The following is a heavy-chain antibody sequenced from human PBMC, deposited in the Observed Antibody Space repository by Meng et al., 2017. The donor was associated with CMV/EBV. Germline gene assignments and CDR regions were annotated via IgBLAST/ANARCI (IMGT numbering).Heavy chain of an antibody. Sequence: ASVKVSCKASGYTFTSYYMHWVRQAPGQGLEWMGIINPSGGSTSYAQKFQGRVTITTDESTSTAYMELSSLRSEDTAVYYCARSGDCSSTSCYTPYYYYGMDVWGQGTTVTVSS. CDR3: ARSGDCSSTSCYTPYYYYGMDV. J-gene: IGHJ6*02. CDR2: INPSGGST. D-gene: IGHD2-2*02. V-gene: IGHV1-46*01. CDR1: GYTFTSYY.